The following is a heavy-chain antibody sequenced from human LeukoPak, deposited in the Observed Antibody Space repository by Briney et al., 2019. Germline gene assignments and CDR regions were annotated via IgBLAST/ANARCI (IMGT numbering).Heavy chain of an antibody. D-gene: IGHD6-19*01. V-gene: IGHV3-53*05. CDR2: IYSDGST. J-gene: IGHJ6*03. CDR1: GFAVSDNY. CDR3: AKDLTQWSKHYNYYMDV. Sequence: GGSLRLSCAASGFAVSDNYMSWVRQAPGKGLEWVSLIYSDGSTYYADSVKGRFTISRDNSKNTLYLQLNSLRGEDTAVYYCAKDLTQWSKHYNYYMDVWGKGTTVTVSS.